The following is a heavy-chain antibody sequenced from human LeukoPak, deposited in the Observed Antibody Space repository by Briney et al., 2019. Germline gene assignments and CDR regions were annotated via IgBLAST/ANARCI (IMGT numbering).Heavy chain of an antibody. CDR2: ISGDGGSR. Sequence: GGSLRLSCAVSGFTFDDYAMHGVRQAPGKGLEWVSLISGDGGSRYYAGSVKGRFTVSRDNSKNSLYLQMNRLRTEDTAFYYCAKGADPLTWRMTTVAGTRFDFWGQGTLVTVSS. J-gene: IGHJ4*02. D-gene: IGHD6-19*01. CDR1: GFTFDDYA. V-gene: IGHV3-43*02. CDR3: AKGADPLTWRMTTVAGTRFDF.